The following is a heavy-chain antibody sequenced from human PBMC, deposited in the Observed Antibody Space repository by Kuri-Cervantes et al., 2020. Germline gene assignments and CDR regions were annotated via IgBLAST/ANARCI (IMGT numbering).Heavy chain of an antibody. CDR3: ARDIGPYYYGSGSYLDY. CDR1: GYTFTGYY. D-gene: IGHD3-10*01. Sequence: SVKVSCKASGYTFTGYYMHWVRQAPGQRLEWMGWIIPIFGTANYAQKFQGRVTITADESTSTAYMELSSLRSEDTAVYYCARDIGPYYYGSGSYLDYWGQGTLVTVSS. CDR2: IIPIFGTA. J-gene: IGHJ4*02. V-gene: IGHV1-69*13.